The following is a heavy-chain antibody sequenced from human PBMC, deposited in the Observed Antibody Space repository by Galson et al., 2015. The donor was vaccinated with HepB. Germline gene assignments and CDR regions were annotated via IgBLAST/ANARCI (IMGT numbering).Heavy chain of an antibody. CDR1: GFTFSSYS. V-gene: IGHV3-30*03. J-gene: IGHJ4*02. Sequence: SLRLSCAASGFTFSSYSMHWVRQAPGKGLEWVAVISCDSSYKYCADSVKGRFTISRDNSKNSLYLQMNSLRAEDTAVYYCARGGGYSYGYFDFWGQGTLVTVSS. CDR2: ISCDSSYK. D-gene: IGHD5-18*01. CDR3: ARGGGYSYGYFDF.